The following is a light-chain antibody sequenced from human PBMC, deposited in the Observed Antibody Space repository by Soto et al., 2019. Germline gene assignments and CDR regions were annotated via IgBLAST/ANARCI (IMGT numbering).Light chain of an antibody. CDR1: QSISYW. CDR3: QQYQSYSIT. J-gene: IGKJ4*01. Sequence: DIQMTQSPSTLSASVGDRVTITCRASQSISYWLAWYQQKPGKAPTVLIYKASILESGVPSRFSGSGSGTEFTLTISSLQPDDFATYYCQQYQSYSITFGGGTKVEMK. V-gene: IGKV1-5*03. CDR2: KAS.